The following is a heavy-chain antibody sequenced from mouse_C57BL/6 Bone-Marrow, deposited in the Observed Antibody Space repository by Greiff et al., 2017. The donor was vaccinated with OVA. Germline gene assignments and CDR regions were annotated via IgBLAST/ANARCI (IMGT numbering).Heavy chain of an antibody. J-gene: IGHJ2*01. CDR3: TREGTTVGEGY. V-gene: IGHV1-50*01. CDR2: LDPSDSYT. CDR1: GYTFTSYW. Sequence: QVQLQQPGAELVKPGASVKLSCKASGYTFTSYWMQWVKQRPGQGLEWIGELDPSDSYTNYNQKFKGKATLTVDTSSSTAYMQLSSLTSEDSAVEYCTREGTTVGEGYWGKGTTLTVSS. D-gene: IGHD1-1*01.